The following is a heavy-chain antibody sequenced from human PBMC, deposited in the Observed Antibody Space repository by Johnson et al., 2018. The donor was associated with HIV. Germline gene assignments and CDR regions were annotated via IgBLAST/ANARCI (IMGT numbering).Heavy chain of an antibody. Sequence: EKLVESGGGVVQPGRSLRLSCAASGFTVSTNYMSWVRQAPGKGLEWVSVIYSGGSTYYADSVKGRFTISRDNSKNTLYLQMNSLRAEDTAVYYCAKVLKAGGRMNDGFDIWGQGTLVTVSS. CDR2: IYSGGST. J-gene: IGHJ3*02. D-gene: IGHD1-26*01. CDR3: AKVLKAGGRMNDGFDI. V-gene: IGHV3-66*01. CDR1: GFTVSTNY.